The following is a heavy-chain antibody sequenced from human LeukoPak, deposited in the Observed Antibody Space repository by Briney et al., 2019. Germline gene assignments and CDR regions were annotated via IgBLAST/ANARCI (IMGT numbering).Heavy chain of an antibody. CDR2: ISGSGGST. J-gene: IGHJ4*02. D-gene: IGHD6-13*01. Sequence: LPGGSLRLSCAASGFTFSSYAMSWVRQAPGKGLEWVSAISGSGGSTYYADSVKGRFTISRDNSKNTLYLQMNSLRAEDTAVYYCAKDSSWYLGYFDYWGQGTLVTVSS. V-gene: IGHV3-23*01. CDR1: GFTFSSYA. CDR3: AKDSSWYLGYFDY.